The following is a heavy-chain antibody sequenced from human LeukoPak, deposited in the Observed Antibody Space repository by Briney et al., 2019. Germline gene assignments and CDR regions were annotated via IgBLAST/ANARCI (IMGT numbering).Heavy chain of an antibody. CDR2: ISSSSSYI. J-gene: IGHJ4*02. D-gene: IGHD4-17*01. CDR1: GFTFSSYS. Sequence: PGGSLRLSCAASGFTFSSYSMNWVRQAPGKGLEWVSSISSSSSYIYYADSVKGRFTISRDNAKNSLYLQMNSLRAEDTAVYYCARGGDPYGDYPFDYWGQGTLVTVSS. CDR3: ARGGDPYGDYPFDY. V-gene: IGHV3-21*01.